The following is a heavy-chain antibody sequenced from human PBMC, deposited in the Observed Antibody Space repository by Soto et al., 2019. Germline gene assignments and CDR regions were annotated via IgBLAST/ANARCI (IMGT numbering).Heavy chain of an antibody. CDR1: GFSLSASGMC. CDR2: IDWDDDK. Sequence: GSGPTLVNPTQTLTLTCTFSGFSLSASGMCVSWIRQPPGKALEWLALIDWDDDKYYNTSLMTRLTISKDTSKNQVVLTMTNMDPVDTATYYCARIYRSGSYYGAFDIWGQGTMVTVS. CDR3: ARIYRSGSYYGAFDI. J-gene: IGHJ3*02. V-gene: IGHV2-70*01. D-gene: IGHD3-22*01.